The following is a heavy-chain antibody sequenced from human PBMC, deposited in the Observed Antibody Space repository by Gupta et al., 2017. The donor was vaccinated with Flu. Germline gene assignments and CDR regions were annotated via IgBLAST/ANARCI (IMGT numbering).Heavy chain of an antibody. CDR3: ARDRGRGFDSEYNWFDP. D-gene: IGHD3-10*01. CDR1: GGSISSGGYY. CDR2: IYYSGST. J-gene: IGHJ5*02. V-gene: IGHV4-31*03. Sequence: QVQLQESGPGLVKPSQTLSLTCTVSGGSISSGGYYWSWIRQHPGKGLEWIGYIYYSGSTYYNPSLKSRVTISVDTSKNQFSLKLSSVTAADTAVYYCARDRGRGFDSEYNWFDPWGQGTLVTVSS.